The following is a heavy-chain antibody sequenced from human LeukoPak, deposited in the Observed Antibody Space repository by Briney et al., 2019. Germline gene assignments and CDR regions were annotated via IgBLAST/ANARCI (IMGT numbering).Heavy chain of an antibody. CDR2: INPNTGGT. Sequence: GASVKVSCKASGYTLTGYNMHWVRQAPGQGLEWMGWINPNTGGTNYAQKFQGRVTMTRHTTISTAYMELSRLTSDNTAVYYCASYPRYSSSPPFDYWGQGTLVTVSS. CDR3: ASYPRYSSSPPFDY. V-gene: IGHV1-2*02. J-gene: IGHJ4*02. CDR1: GYTLTGYN. D-gene: IGHD6-19*01.